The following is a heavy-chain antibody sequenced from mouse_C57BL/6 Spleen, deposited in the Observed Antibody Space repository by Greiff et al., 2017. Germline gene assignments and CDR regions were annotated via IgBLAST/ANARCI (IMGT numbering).Heavy chain of an antibody. D-gene: IGHD1-1*01. J-gene: IGHJ1*03. V-gene: IGHV1-69*01. CDR1: GYTFTSYW. CDR3: ARSITTVVAKYFDV. CDR2: IDPSDSYT. Sequence: VQLQQPGAELVMPGASVKLSCKASGYTFTSYWMHWVKQRPGQGLEWIGEIDPSDSYTNYNQKFKGKSTLTVDKSSSTAYMQLSSLTSEDSAVXYCARSITTVVAKYFDVWGTGTTVTVSS.